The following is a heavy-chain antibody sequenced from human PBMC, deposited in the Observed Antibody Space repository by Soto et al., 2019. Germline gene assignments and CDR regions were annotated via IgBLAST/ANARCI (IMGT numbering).Heavy chain of an antibody. CDR1: GYTFTSYG. Sequence: GASVKVSCKASGYTFTSYGISWVRQAPGQGLEWMGWIGAYNGNTNYAQKIQGRVTMTTDTSTSTAYMELRSLRSDDTAVYYCARDLDSSSWYDNWFDPWGQGTLVTVSS. CDR2: IGAYNGNT. CDR3: ARDLDSSSWYDNWFDP. J-gene: IGHJ5*02. D-gene: IGHD6-13*01. V-gene: IGHV1-18*01.